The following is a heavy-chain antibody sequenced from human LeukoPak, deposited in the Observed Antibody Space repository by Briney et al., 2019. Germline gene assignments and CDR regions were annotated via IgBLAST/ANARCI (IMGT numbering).Heavy chain of an antibody. Sequence: ASVKVSCKPSGDTFTANYLHWVRQAPGQGLEWLGWINLNIGYTKYAQKFQGRVTMTRDTSTSSAFTELSRLRSDDTAVYFCAEDVGRTGTNCFDPWGQGTLVTVSS. V-gene: IGHV1-2*02. J-gene: IGHJ5*02. CDR3: AEDVGRTGTNCFDP. CDR2: INLNIGYT. D-gene: IGHD1-1*01. CDR1: GDTFTANY.